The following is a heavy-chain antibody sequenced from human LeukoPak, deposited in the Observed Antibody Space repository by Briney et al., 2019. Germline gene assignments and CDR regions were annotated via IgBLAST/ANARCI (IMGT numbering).Heavy chain of an antibody. CDR3: ARGGYGHNMDV. CDR1: GHMFSNHY. V-gene: IGHV3-74*01. Sequence: GVSERLFCVLSGHMFSNHYMFWVRRARGEGLVCVSCIKNAGIDTIYADSVKGRFTVSRDNAKNKVYLQRSSLRAEDTAVYYCARGGYGHNMDVWGEGTTVTVSS. CDR2: IKNAGIDT. J-gene: IGHJ6*03. D-gene: IGHD3-10*01.